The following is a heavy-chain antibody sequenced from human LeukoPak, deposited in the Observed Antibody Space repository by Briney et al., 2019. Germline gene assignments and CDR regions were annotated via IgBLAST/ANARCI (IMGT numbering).Heavy chain of an antibody. CDR3: ARGSLDSSGYYFDY. D-gene: IGHD3-22*01. CDR2: IYHSGST. CDR1: GGSISSYY. J-gene: IGHJ4*02. Sequence: SETLSLTCTVSGGSISSYYWSWSRQPPGKGLEWIGEIYHSGSTNYNPSLKSRVTISVDKSKNQFSLKLNSVTAADTAVYYCARGSLDSSGYYFDYWGQGTLVTVSS. V-gene: IGHV4-59*12.